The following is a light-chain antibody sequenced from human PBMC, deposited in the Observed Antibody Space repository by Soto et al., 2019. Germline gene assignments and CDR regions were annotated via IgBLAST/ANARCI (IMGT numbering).Light chain of an antibody. V-gene: IGKV3-11*01. CDR2: DAS. CDR3: QQRTKT. Sequence: EIVLTQSPATLSLSPRERATLSCRASQSVSSYLAWYQQKPGQAPRLLISDASNRATGIPARFSGSGSGTDFTRTISSLEPEDFEVYYGQQRTKTFGQGTRLDIK. CDR1: QSVSSY. J-gene: IGKJ5*01.